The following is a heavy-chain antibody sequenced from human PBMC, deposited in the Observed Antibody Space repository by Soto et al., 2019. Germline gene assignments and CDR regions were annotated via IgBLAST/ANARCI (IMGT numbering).Heavy chain of an antibody. J-gene: IGHJ4*02. D-gene: IGHD3-22*01. Sequence: SVKVSCKASGFTFTSSAVQWVRQARGQRLEWIGWIVVGGGNTNYAQKFQERVTITRDMSTSTAYMELSSLRSEDTAVYYCAEDPHYYDSSGYTDYWGQGTLVTVSS. CDR1: GFTFTSSA. CDR3: AEDPHYYDSSGYTDY. V-gene: IGHV1-58*01. CDR2: IVVGGGNT.